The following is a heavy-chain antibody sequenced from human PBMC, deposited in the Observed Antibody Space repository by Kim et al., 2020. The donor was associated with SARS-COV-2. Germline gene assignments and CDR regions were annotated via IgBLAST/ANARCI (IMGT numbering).Heavy chain of an antibody. J-gene: IGHJ4*02. Sequence: ADSVKGRFSISRDNAKNSLYLQMNSLRAEDTAVYYCAKRYCATNSCLFDYWGQGTLVTVSS. CDR3: AKRYCATNSCLFDY. V-gene: IGHV3-48*03. D-gene: IGHD2-2*01.